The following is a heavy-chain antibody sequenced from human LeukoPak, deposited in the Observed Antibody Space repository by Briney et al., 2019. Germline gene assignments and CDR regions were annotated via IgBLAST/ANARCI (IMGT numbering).Heavy chain of an antibody. J-gene: IGHJ3*02. CDR1: GGSISSSSYY. Sequence: SETLSLTCTVSGGSISSSSYYWGWIRQPPGKGLEWIGSIYYSGSTYYNPSLKSRVTISVDTSKNQFSLKLSSVTAADTAVYYCARRSGTYHAFDIWGQGTMVTVSS. CDR2: IYYSGST. D-gene: IGHD1-26*01. CDR3: ARRSGTYHAFDI. V-gene: IGHV4-39*01.